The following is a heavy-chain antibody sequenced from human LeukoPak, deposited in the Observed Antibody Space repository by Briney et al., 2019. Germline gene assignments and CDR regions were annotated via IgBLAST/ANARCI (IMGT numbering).Heavy chain of an antibody. Sequence: SVTVSCKASGGTFSSYAISWVRQAPGQGLEWMGRIIPILGIANYAQKFQGRVTITADKSTSTAYMELSSLRSEDTAVYYCARGSGSGWYIVDYWGQGTLVTVSS. CDR3: ARGSGSGWYIVDY. CDR2: IIPILGIA. D-gene: IGHD6-19*01. J-gene: IGHJ4*02. CDR1: GGTFSSYA. V-gene: IGHV1-69*04.